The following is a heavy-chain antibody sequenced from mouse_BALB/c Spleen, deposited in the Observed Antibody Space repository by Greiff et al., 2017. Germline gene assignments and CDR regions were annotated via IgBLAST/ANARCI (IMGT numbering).Heavy chain of an antibody. D-gene: IGHD3-1*01. J-gene: IGHJ4*01. V-gene: IGHV1-55*01. CDR2: IYPGSGST. CDR1: GYTFTSYW. Sequence: VQLQQPGAELVKPGASVKLSCKASGYTFTSYWMHWVKQRPGQGLEWIGDIYPGSGSTNYNEKFKSKATLTVDTSSSTAYMQLSSLASEDSALYYCARSGGKSGAMDYWGQGTSVTVSS. CDR3: ARSGGKSGAMDY.